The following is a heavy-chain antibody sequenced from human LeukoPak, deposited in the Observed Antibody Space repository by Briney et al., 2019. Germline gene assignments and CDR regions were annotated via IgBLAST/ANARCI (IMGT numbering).Heavy chain of an antibody. V-gene: IGHV4-34*01. J-gene: IGHJ4*02. CDR2: INHSGST. CDR3: ARAPAAGVVIMGHFDY. CDR1: GGSFSGYY. Sequence: SETLSLTCAVYGGSFSGYYWSWIRQPPGKGLEWIGEINHSGSTNYDPSLKSRVTISVDTSKNQFSLKLSSVTAADTAVYYCARAPAAGVVIMGHFDYWGQGTLVTVSS. D-gene: IGHD3-3*01.